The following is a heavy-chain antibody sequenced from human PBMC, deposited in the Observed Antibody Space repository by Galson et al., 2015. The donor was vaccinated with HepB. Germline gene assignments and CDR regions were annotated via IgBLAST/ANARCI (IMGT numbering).Heavy chain of an antibody. CDR1: GGSISSYY. CDR3: ARGDYYDSSDPYYFDY. V-gene: IGHV4-59*01. CDR2: IYYSGST. J-gene: IGHJ4*02. D-gene: IGHD3-22*01. Sequence: ETLSLTCTVSGGSISSYYWSWIRQPPGKGLEWIGYIYYSGSTNYNPSIKSRVTISVDTSKNQFSLKLSSVTAADTAVYYCARGDYYDSSDPYYFDYWGQGTLVTVSS.